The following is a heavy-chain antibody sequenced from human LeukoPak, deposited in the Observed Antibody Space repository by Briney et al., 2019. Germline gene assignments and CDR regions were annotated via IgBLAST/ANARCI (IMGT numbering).Heavy chain of an antibody. V-gene: IGHV3-48*03. J-gene: IGHJ3*02. CDR2: ISSSGSTI. Sequence: GGSLRLSCAASGFTFSSYEMNWVRQAPGKGLEWVSYISSSGSTIYYADSVKGRFTISRDNAKNSLYLQMNSLRAEDTAVYYCARDVYGSGRAFDIWGQGTMVTVSS. CDR3: ARDVYGSGRAFDI. D-gene: IGHD3-10*01. CDR1: GFTFSSYE.